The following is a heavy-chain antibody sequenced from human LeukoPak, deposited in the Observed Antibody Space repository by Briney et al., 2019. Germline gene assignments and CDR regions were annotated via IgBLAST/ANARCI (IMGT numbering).Heavy chain of an antibody. CDR3: ASLYYDSSSSHPG. CDR1: GGTFSSYA. V-gene: IGHV1-69*01. CDR2: IIPIFGTA. D-gene: IGHD3-22*01. Sequence: ASVKVSCKASGGTFSSYAISWVRQAPGQGLEWMGGIIPIFGTANYAQKFQGRVTITADESTSTAYMELSSLRSEDTAVYYCASLYYDSSSSHPGWGQGTLVTVYS. J-gene: IGHJ4*02.